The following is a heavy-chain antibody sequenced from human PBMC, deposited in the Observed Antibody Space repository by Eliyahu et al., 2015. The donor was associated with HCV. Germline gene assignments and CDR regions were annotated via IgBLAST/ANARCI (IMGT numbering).Heavy chain of an antibody. Sequence: EVQLLESGGGLVQPGGSLRLSCAVSGFTFSSYAMSWVRQAPGKGLEWVSGISGSGGSTYYADSVKGRFTISRDNSKNTLYLQMNSLRAEDTAVFYCAKDTCSSTSCYSGVDSWGQGTLVTVSS. J-gene: IGHJ4*02. CDR3: AKDTCSSTSCYSGVDS. V-gene: IGHV3-23*01. CDR1: GFTFSSYA. CDR2: ISGSGGST. D-gene: IGHD2-2*01.